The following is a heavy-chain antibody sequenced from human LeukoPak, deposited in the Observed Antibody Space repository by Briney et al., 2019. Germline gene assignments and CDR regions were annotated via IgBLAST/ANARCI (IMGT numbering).Heavy chain of an antibody. J-gene: IGHJ6*02. CDR1: GFTFSSYS. CDR2: ISSSSSYI. V-gene: IGHV3-21*01. D-gene: IGHD4-23*01. Sequence: KSGGSLRLSCAASGFTFSSYSMNWVRQAPGKGLEWVSSISSSSSYIYYADSVKGRFTISRDNAKNSLYLQMNSLRAEDTAVYYCARDGNDLDYYYYYGMDVWGQGTTVTVSS. CDR3: ARDGNDLDYYYYYGMDV.